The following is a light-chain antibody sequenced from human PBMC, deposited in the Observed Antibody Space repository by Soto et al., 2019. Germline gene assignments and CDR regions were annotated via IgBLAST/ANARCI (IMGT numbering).Light chain of an antibody. Sequence: DIQMTQSPSSLSAFVGDRVSIACQASQDISNSLNWYQQKPGKAPKLLIYAASNLETGVPSRFSGSGSGTDFTFTISILQPEDIAAYYCQHCDNLPPTFGPGTTVDIK. CDR2: AAS. CDR3: QHCDNLPPT. CDR1: QDISNS. V-gene: IGKV1-33*01. J-gene: IGKJ3*01.